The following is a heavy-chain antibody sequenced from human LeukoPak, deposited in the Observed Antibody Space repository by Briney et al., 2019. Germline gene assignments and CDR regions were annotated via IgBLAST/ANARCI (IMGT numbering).Heavy chain of an antibody. CDR3: ARVGGTTVTTRWFDP. J-gene: IGHJ5*02. D-gene: IGHD4-17*01. Sequence: GGSLRLSCAASGFTFSDYYMSWIRQAPGKGLEWVPYISSSGSTIYYADSVKGRFTISRDNAKNSLYLQMNSLRAEDTAVYYCARVGGTTVTTRWFDPWGQGTLVTVSS. V-gene: IGHV3-11*01. CDR2: ISSSGSTI. CDR1: GFTFSDYY.